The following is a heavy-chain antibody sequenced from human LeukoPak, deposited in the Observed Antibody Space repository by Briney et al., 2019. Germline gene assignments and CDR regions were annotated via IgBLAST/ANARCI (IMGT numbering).Heavy chain of an antibody. J-gene: IGHJ2*01. D-gene: IGHD4-17*01. CDR3: ARAAPDYGDPNWYFDL. Sequence: PGGSLRLSCAATEFTVSRSYMTWVRQAPGKGLEWVSSISCSSSYIYYADSVKGRFTISRDNAKNSLYLQMNSLRAEDTAVYYCARAAPDYGDPNWYFDLWGRGTLVTVSS. V-gene: IGHV3-21*01. CDR2: ISCSSSYI. CDR1: EFTVSRSY.